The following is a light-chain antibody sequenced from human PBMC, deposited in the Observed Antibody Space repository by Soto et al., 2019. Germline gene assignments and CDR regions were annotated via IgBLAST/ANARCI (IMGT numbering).Light chain of an antibody. CDR1: QSVLTSSNNENC. V-gene: IGKV4-1*01. CDR2: WAS. Sequence: DIVLTQSPDSLAVSLGERATINCKSSQSVLTSSNNENCLDWYQQKSGQPPKLLIYWASTRESGVPDRFSGSWSGTDFTPTISSLQAEDVAVYYCQHYYSPRRTFGQGTKVEVK. CDR3: QHYYSPRRT. J-gene: IGKJ1*01.